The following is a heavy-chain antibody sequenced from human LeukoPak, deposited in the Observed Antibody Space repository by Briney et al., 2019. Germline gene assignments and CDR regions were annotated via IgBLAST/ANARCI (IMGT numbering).Heavy chain of an antibody. V-gene: IGHV1-24*01. J-gene: IGHJ4*02. D-gene: IGHD5-12*01. CDR1: GYTLTELS. Sequence: ASVKVSCKVSGYTLTELSMHWVRQAPGKGLEWMGGFDPGDGETIYAQKLQGRVTMTTDTSTSTAYMELRSLRSDDTAVYYCAREGRGYSGYKLDYWGQGTLVTVSS. CDR3: AREGRGYSGYKLDY. CDR2: FDPGDGET.